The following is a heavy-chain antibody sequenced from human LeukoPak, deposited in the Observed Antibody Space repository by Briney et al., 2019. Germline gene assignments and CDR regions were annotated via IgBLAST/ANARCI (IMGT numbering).Heavy chain of an antibody. CDR2: ISHDGTNK. CDR1: GFTFSSYG. Sequence: PGGSLRLSCAASGFTFSSYGMHWVRQAPGKGLEWVAVISHDGTNKYYVDSVKGRFTISRDNSKNTLYLQMNSLRAEDTGVYYCAKVNYYESSGYYDYWGQGTLVTVSS. CDR3: AKVNYYESSGYYDY. J-gene: IGHJ4*02. D-gene: IGHD3-22*01. V-gene: IGHV3-30*18.